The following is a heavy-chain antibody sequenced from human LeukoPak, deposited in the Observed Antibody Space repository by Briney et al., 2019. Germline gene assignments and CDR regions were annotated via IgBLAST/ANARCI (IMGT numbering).Heavy chain of an antibody. Sequence: KTSETLSLTCTVSGGSISSYYWSWIRQPAGKGLEWIGRIYTSGSTNCNPSLKSRVTMSVDTSKNQFSLKLSSVTAADTAVYYCARDLSYYDSSGYYYVDWFDPWGQGTLVTVSS. D-gene: IGHD3-22*01. CDR1: GGSISSYY. CDR3: ARDLSYYDSSGYYYVDWFDP. J-gene: IGHJ5*02. V-gene: IGHV4-4*07. CDR2: IYTSGST.